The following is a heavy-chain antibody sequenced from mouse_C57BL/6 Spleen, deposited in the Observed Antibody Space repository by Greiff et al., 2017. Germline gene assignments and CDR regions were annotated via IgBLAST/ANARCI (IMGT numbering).Heavy chain of an antibody. CDR1: GYTFTSYD. J-gene: IGHJ1*03. CDR2: IYPRDGST. Sequence: VQLQQSGPELVKPGASVKLSCKASGYTFTSYDINWVKQRPGQGLEWIGWIYPRDGSTKSNEKFKGKATLTGDTSASTAYMELHRLTSQYSAVYYCAGVYYGSSYRYWYFDVWGTGTTVTVSS. V-gene: IGHV1-85*01. CDR3: AGVYYGSSYRYWYFDV. D-gene: IGHD1-1*01.